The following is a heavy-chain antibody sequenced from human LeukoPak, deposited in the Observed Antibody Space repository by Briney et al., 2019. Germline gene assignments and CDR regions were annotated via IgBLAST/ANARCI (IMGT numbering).Heavy chain of an antibody. Sequence: GRSLRLSCAASGFTFSSYGMHWVRQAPGKGLEWVAVISYDGSNKYYADSVKGRFTISRDNSKNTLYLQMNSLKAEDTAVYYCSKKGQADDDGKPDWGQGTQVTVSS. CDR1: GFTFSSYG. CDR3: SKKGQADDDGKPD. V-gene: IGHV3-30*18. J-gene: IGHJ4*02. CDR2: ISYDGSNK. D-gene: IGHD1-1*01.